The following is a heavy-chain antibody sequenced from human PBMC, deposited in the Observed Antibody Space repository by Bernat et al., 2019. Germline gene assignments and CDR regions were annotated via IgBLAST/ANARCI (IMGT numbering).Heavy chain of an antibody. CDR2: IKSKNDGGTI. CDR1: GFTFSSAW. CDR3: TTLFRIGDSDSNY. J-gene: IGHJ4*02. V-gene: IGHV3-15*07. Sequence: EVQLVESGGGLVKPGGSLRLSCAVSGFTFSSAWINWVRQAPGKGLEWVGRIKSKNDGGTIDYAAPVKGRFTISRDDSKNTLFLQMNTLKTEDTAVYYCTTLFRIGDSDSNYWGQGNLVSVSS. D-gene: IGHD4-17*01.